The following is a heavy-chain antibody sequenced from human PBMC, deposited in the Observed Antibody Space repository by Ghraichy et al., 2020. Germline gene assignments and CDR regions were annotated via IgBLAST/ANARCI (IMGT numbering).Heavy chain of an antibody. D-gene: IGHD1-1*01. CDR3: PRGRYQLDGD. J-gene: IGHJ4*02. CDR1: GGSISSSNW. CDR2: IHQSGTT. Sequence: SETLSLTCAVSGGSISSSNWWAWVRQSPEKGLEWIGEIHQSGTTYYNPSLESRVIISVDMSRNQFSLIVRSVTAADTAVYYCPRGRYQLDGDWGQGILATVSS. V-gene: IGHV4-4*02.